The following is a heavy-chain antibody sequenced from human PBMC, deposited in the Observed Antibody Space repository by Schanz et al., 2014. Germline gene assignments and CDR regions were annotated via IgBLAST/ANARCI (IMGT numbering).Heavy chain of an antibody. J-gene: IGHJ3*02. D-gene: IGHD1-7*01. CDR2: FMPFLGIT. CDR3: ARDRWNYEGGIFDI. CDR1: GDTFDNFG. Sequence: QVPLVQSGAEVTKPGSSVKVSCKATGDTFDNFGISWVRQAPGQGPEWIGRFMPFLGITNLAQKFQDRVTMTADKXXXTAYMELSGLRSXXXXXXYCARDRWNYEGGIFDIWGQGPMVTVSS. V-gene: IGHV1-69*04.